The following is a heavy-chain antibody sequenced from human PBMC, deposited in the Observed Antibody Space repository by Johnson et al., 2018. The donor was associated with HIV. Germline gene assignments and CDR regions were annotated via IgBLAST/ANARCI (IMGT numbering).Heavy chain of an antibody. D-gene: IGHD7-27*01. CDR2: IGGKGGAT. CDR1: GFPSGGYA. CDR3: ASSALGIMGAFDI. V-gene: IGHV3-64*01. J-gene: IGHJ3*02. Sequence: VQLVESGGGLVQPGGSLRPSCQAPGFPSGGYAMHWFRQAPGKGLEYVSAIGGKGGATYYANPLKGRFTISRYNSKNTLYLQMGSLRAEDMAVYYCASSALGIMGAFDIWGQGTMVTVSS.